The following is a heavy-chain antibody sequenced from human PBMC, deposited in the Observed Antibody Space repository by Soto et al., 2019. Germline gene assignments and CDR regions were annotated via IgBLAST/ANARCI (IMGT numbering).Heavy chain of an antibody. D-gene: IGHD1-1*01. V-gene: IGHV1-69*08. CDR2: IIPILGIA. J-gene: IGHJ6*04. Sequence: QVQLVQSGAEVKKPGSSVKVSCKASGGTFSSYTISWVRQAPGQGLEWMGRIIPILGIANYAQKFQGRVTITADKSTSTAYMELSSLRSEDTAVYYCARDNGLLERSMDVWGKGTTVTVSS. CDR3: ARDNGLLERSMDV. CDR1: GGTFSSYT.